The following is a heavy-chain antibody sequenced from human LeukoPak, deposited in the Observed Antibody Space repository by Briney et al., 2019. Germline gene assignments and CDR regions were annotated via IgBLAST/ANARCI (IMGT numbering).Heavy chain of an antibody. J-gene: IGHJ5*02. D-gene: IGHD2-15*01. CDR2: IYHSGST. V-gene: IGHV4-30-2*01. CDR3: ARGSFQYCSGGSCYNGMFDP. CDR1: GGSISSGGYS. Sequence: SETLSLTCAVSGGSISSGGYSWSWIRQPPGKGLEWIGYIYHSGSTYYNPSLESRVTISVDRSKNQFSLKLSSVTAADTAVYYCARGSFQYCSGGSCYNGMFDPWGQGTLVTVSS.